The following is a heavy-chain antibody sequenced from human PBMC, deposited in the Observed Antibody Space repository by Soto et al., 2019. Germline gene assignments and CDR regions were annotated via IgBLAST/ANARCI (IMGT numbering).Heavy chain of an antibody. CDR1: GFTFSSYS. J-gene: IGHJ3*02. V-gene: IGHV3-21*01. CDR2: ISSSSSYI. CDR3: ASARIAAADDAFDI. D-gene: IGHD6-13*01. Sequence: SCAASGFTFSSYSMNWVRQAPGRGLEWVSSISSSSSYIYYADSVKGRFTISRDNAKNSLYLQMNSLRAEDTAVYYCASARIAAADDAFDIWGQGTMVTVSS.